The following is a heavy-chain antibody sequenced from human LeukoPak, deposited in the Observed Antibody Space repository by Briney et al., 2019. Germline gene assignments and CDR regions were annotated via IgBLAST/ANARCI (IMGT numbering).Heavy chain of an antibody. J-gene: IGHJ4*02. V-gene: IGHV5-10-1*01. CDR3: ATIGYCSGGSCYPAPPHFDY. Sequence: GESLKISCKGSGYSFTSYWISWVRQMPGKGLEWMGRIDPSDSYNNYSPSFQGHVTISADKSISTAYLQWSSLKASDTAMYYCATIGYCSGGSCYPAPPHFDYWGQGTLVTVSS. D-gene: IGHD2-15*01. CDR2: IDPSDSYN. CDR1: GYSFTSYW.